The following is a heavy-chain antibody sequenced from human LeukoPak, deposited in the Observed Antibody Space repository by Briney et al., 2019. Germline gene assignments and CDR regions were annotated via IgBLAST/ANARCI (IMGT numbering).Heavy chain of an antibody. CDR1: GYSGTSYW. CDR3: ARRPWSQAFDI. Sequence: GESLKISCKGSGYSGTSYWICWVRQMPVKVLEWMGIIYPGDSDTRYSPSFQGQVTISADKSISTAYLQWSSLKASDTAMYYCARRPWSQAFDIWGQGTMVTVSS. V-gene: IGHV5-51*01. CDR2: IYPGDSDT. J-gene: IGHJ3*02. D-gene: IGHD3-3*01.